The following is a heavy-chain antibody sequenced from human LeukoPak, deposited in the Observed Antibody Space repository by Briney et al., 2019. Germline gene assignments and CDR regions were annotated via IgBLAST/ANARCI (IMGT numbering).Heavy chain of an antibody. Sequence: SETLSLTCTVSGGSISRYSWSWIRQPPGKGLEWIASGDYSGGTYYNPSLESRVAISADMSKNQFSLKLTSVTGADTAVYYCAGERGEEYSSGWYKRNYFDNWGQGIRVTVSS. D-gene: IGHD6-19*01. J-gene: IGHJ4*02. CDR2: GDYSGGT. CDR3: AGERGEEYSSGWYKRNYFDN. V-gene: IGHV4-59*12. CDR1: GGSISRYS.